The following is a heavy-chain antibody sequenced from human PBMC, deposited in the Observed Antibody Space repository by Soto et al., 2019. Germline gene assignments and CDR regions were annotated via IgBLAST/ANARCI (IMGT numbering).Heavy chain of an antibody. CDR1: GGSISSSSYY. V-gene: IGHV4-39*01. Sequence: SATLSLTCTVSGGSISSSSYYWGWIRQPPGKGLEWIGSIYYSGSTYYNPSLKSRVTISVDTSKNQFSLKLSSLTAADTAVYYCARHLSSSWFYYYYGMDVWGQGTTVTVSS. CDR3: ARHLSSSWFYYYYGMDV. J-gene: IGHJ6*02. CDR2: IYYSGST. D-gene: IGHD6-13*01.